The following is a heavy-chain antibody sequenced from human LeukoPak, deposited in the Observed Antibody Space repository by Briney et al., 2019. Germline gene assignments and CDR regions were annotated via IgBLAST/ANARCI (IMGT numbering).Heavy chain of an antibody. D-gene: IGHD2-2*01. CDR1: GGTFSSYA. V-gene: IGHV1-69*05. Sequence: SVKVSCKASGGTFSSYAISWVRQAPGQGLEWMGGIIPIFGTANYAQKFQGRVTITTDESTSTAYMELSSLRSEDTAVYYCARGQGYCSSTSCYTDAFDIWGQGTMVTVSS. CDR2: IIPIFGTA. CDR3: ARGQGYCSSTSCYTDAFDI. J-gene: IGHJ3*02.